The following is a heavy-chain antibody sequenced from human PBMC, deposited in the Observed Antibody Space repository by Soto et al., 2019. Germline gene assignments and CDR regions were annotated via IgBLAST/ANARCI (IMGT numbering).Heavy chain of an antibody. J-gene: IGHJ6*03. CDR1: GGTFSSYT. CDR3: ARDIAAAGTYYYYYMDV. V-gene: IGHV1-69*04. D-gene: IGHD6-13*01. Sequence: SVKVACKASGGTFSSYTISWVRQAPGQGLEWMGRIIPILGIANYAQKFQGRVTITADKSTSTAYMELSSLRSEDTAVYYCARDIAAAGTYYYYYMDVWGKGTTVTVSS. CDR2: IIPILGIA.